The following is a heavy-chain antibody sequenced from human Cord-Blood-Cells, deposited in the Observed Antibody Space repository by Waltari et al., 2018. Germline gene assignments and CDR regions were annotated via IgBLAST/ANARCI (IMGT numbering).Heavy chain of an antibody. Sequence: QVQLVESGGGVVQPGRSLRLSCAASGSTFSSYGMTWVRQAPGTGLEWVAVIWYDGSNKYYADSVKGRFTISRDNSKNTLYLQMNSLRAEDTAVYYCARDGYNWNFYYYYYMDVWGKGTTVTVSS. CDR3: ARDGYNWNFYYYYYMDV. V-gene: IGHV3-33*01. CDR2: IWYDGSNK. J-gene: IGHJ6*03. D-gene: IGHD1-7*01. CDR1: GSTFSSYG.